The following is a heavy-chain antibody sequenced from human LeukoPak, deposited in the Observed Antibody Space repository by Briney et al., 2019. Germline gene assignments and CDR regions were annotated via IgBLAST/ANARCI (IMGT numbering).Heavy chain of an antibody. D-gene: IGHD6-19*01. Sequence: GGSLRLSCAASGFIFTNYAMSWVRQAPGKGLEWVSGITSGGDTFYSDSVKGRFTISRDNSKNTLYLQMNSLRAEDTAVYYCAKDHEIAVAGYLDYWGQGTLVTVSS. J-gene: IGHJ4*02. CDR2: ITSGGDT. CDR1: GFIFTNYA. V-gene: IGHV3-23*01. CDR3: AKDHEIAVAGYLDY.